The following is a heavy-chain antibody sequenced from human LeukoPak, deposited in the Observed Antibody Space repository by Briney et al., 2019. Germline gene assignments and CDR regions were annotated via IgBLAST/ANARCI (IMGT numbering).Heavy chain of an antibody. CDR3: ARDPGSSGYQHAFDI. J-gene: IGHJ3*02. V-gene: IGHV3-30*04. Sequence: PGGSLRLSCAASGFTFSSYAMHWVRQAPGKGLEWVAVISYDGSNKYYADSVKGRFTISRDNSKNTLYLQMNSLRAEDTAVYYCARDPGSSGYQHAFDIWGQGTMVTVSS. CDR2: ISYDGSNK. CDR1: GFTFSSYA. D-gene: IGHD3-22*01.